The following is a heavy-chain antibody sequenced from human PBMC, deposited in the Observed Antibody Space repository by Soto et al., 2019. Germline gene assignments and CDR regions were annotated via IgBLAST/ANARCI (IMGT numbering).Heavy chain of an antibody. D-gene: IGHD4-17*01. J-gene: IGHJ5*02. V-gene: IGHV1-2*04. CDR1: GYTFTGYY. CDR2: INPNSGGT. CDR3: ARGATTVTTLGGGFDP. Sequence: QVQLVQSGAEVKKPGASVKVSCKASGYTFTGYYMHWVRQAPGQGIEWMGWINPNSGGTNYAQKFEGWVAMTRDTSISTAYMELSRLRSDDTAVYYCARGATTVTTLGGGFDPWGQGTLVTVSS.